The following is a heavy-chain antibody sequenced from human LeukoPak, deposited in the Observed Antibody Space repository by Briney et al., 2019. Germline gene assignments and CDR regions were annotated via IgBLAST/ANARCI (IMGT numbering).Heavy chain of an antibody. V-gene: IGHV3-23*01. Sequence: PGGSLRLSCAASGFTFSSYAMSWARQAPGKGRGWVSVICGSGGSTYYADSVKGRFTISRDNSKNTLYLQMNSLRAEDTAVYYCAKQPTSYGSGSYGDYWGQGTLVTVSS. CDR1: GFTFSSYA. D-gene: IGHD3-10*01. CDR3: AKQPTSYGSGSYGDY. J-gene: IGHJ4*02. CDR2: ICGSGGST.